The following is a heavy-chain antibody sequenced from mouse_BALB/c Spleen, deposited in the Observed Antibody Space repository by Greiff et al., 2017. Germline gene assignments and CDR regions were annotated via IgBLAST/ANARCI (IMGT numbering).Heavy chain of an antibody. D-gene: IGHD2-4*01. Sequence: QVHVKQSGAELAKPGASVKMSCKASGYTFTSYWMHWVKQRPGQGLEWIGYINPSTGYTEYNQKFKDKATLTADKSSSTAYMQLSSLTSEDSAVYYCARLITTRFAYWGQGTLVTVSA. CDR2: INPSTGYT. CDR1: GYTFTSYW. J-gene: IGHJ3*01. V-gene: IGHV1-7*01. CDR3: ARLITTRFAY.